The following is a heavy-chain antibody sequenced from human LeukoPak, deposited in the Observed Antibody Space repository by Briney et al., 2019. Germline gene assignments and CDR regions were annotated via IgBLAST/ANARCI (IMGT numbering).Heavy chain of an antibody. D-gene: IGHD2-2*01. CDR3: ARVVTPSDDIVIVPAATCDY. Sequence: PGASVTVSCKTSGYTLTTYSITWVRQAPGQGLEWMGWINTYNGNTNYAQKLQGRVTMTTDTSTSTAYMELRSLRSDGTAVYYCARVVTPSDDIVIVPAATCDYWGQGTLVTVSS. CDR2: INTYNGNT. J-gene: IGHJ4*02. CDR1: GYTLTTYS. V-gene: IGHV1-18*01.